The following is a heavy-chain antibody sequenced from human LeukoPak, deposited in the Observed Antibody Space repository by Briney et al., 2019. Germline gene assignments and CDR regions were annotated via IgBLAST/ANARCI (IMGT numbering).Heavy chain of an antibody. V-gene: IGHV3-23*01. J-gene: IGHJ6*03. D-gene: IGHD5/OR15-5a*01. CDR3: AKIPSVNYYMDV. CDR1: GFTFSSYS. Sequence: GGSLRLSCAASGFTFSSYSMSWVRQAPGKGLQWVSSISGSGTSVNYADSVKGRFSISRDNSKNTLYLQMTNLRAEDTAVYYCAKIPSVNYYMDVWGKGTTVTVSS. CDR2: ISGSGTSV.